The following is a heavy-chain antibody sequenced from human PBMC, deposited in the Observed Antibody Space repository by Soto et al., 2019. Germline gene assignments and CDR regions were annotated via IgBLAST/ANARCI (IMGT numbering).Heavy chain of an antibody. CDR3: ANEGDAFDI. CDR2: ISYDGSNK. J-gene: IGHJ3*02. CDR1: GFTFSSYG. V-gene: IGHV3-30*18. Sequence: QLQLVESGGGVVQPGRSLRLSCAASGFTFSSYGMHWVRQAPGKGLEWVAVISYDGSNKYYADSVKGRFTISRDNSKNTLYLQMNSLRAEDTAVYYCANEGDAFDIWGQGTMVTVSS.